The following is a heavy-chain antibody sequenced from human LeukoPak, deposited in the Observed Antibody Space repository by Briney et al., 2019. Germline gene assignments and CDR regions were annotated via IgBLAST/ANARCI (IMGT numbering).Heavy chain of an antibody. CDR2: INHSGST. CDR3: ARGYCGGDCYSTPYFQY. V-gene: IGHV4-34*01. D-gene: IGHD2-21*02. CDR1: GGSFSGYY. J-gene: IGHJ1*01. Sequence: PSETLSLTCAVYGGSFSGYYWSWIRQPPGKGLEWIGEINHSGSTNYNPSLKSRVTISVDTSKNQFSLKMTSVTAADTAVYYCARGYCGGDCYSTPYFQYWGQGTLVPVSS.